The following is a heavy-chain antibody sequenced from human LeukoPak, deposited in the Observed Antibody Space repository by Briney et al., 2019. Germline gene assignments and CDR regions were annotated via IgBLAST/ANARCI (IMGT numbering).Heavy chain of an antibody. Sequence: GASVKVSCKASGGTFSSYAISWVRQAPGQGLEWMGGIIPIFGTASYAQKFQGRVTITADESTSTAYMELSSLRSEDTAVYYCAGGGSTVVTAWSTYFDYWGQGTLVTVSS. J-gene: IGHJ4*02. CDR3: AGGGSTVVTAWSTYFDY. CDR2: IIPIFGTA. D-gene: IGHD4-23*01. CDR1: GGTFSSYA. V-gene: IGHV1-69*01.